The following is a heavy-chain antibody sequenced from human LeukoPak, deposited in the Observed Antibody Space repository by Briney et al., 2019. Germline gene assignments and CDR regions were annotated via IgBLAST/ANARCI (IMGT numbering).Heavy chain of an antibody. CDR2: IYYSGST. V-gene: IGHV4-31*03. Sequence: SETLSLTCTVSGGSISSGGYYWSWIRQHPGKGLEWIGYIYYSGSTYYNPSLKSRVTISVDTSKNQFSLKLSSVTAADTAVYYCARGDTAMVTFDYWGQGTLVTVSS. CDR3: ARGDTAMVTFDY. CDR1: GGSISSGGYY. D-gene: IGHD5-18*01. J-gene: IGHJ4*02.